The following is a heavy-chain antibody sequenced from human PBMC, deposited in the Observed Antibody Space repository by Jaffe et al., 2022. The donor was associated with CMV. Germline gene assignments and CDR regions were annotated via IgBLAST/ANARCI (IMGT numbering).Heavy chain of an antibody. D-gene: IGHD3-9*01. V-gene: IGHV3-49*04. Sequence: EVQLVESGGGLVQPGRSLRLSCTASGFTFGDYAMSWVRQAPGKGLEWVGFIRSKAYGGTTEYAASVKGRFTISRDDSKSIAYLQMNSLKTEDTAVYYCTRHDILTGYREMDVWGKGTTVTVSS. CDR1: GFTFGDYA. CDR2: IRSKAYGGTT. CDR3: TRHDILTGYREMDV. J-gene: IGHJ6*04.